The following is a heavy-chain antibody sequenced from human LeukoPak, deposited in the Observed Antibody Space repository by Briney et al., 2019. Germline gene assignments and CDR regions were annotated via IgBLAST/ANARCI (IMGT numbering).Heavy chain of an antibody. CDR3: ARDGGYGMDV. CDR2: ISYDGNNK. CDR1: RFTFSSYA. Sequence: GGSLRLSCAASRFTFSSYAMHWVRQAPGKGLEWVAVISYDGNNKYYPDSVKGRFTLSRDNSKNTLYLQMNSLRAEDTAVYYCARDGGYGMDVWGQGTTVTVSS. V-gene: IGHV3-30-3*01. J-gene: IGHJ6*02. D-gene: IGHD3-16*01.